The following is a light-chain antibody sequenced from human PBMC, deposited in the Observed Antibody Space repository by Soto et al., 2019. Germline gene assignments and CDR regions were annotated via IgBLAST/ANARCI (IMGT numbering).Light chain of an antibody. J-gene: IGLJ3*02. Sequence: QSVLTQPASVSGSPGQSITISCTGTSSDVGGYNYVSWFQQHPGKAPKLMIYEVSNRPSGVSNRFSGSKSGYTASLTISGLQAEDEADYYCISYTTTSTWVFGGGTKVTVL. V-gene: IGLV2-14*01. CDR1: SSDVGGYNY. CDR2: EVS. CDR3: ISYTTTSTWV.